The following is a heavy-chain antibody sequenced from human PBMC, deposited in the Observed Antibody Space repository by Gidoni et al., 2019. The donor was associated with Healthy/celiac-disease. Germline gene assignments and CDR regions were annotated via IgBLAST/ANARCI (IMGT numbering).Heavy chain of an antibody. V-gene: IGHV4-59*01. CDR3: ARATTEQWLVQ. CDR2: IYYSGST. D-gene: IGHD6-19*01. CDR1: GGSISSYY. Sequence: QVQLQESGPGLVKPSETLSLTCTVSGGSISSYYWSWIRQPPGKGLEWIGYIYYSGSTNYNPSLKSRVTISVDTSKNQFSLKLSSVTAADTAVYYCARATTEQWLVQWGQGTLVTVSS. J-gene: IGHJ4*02.